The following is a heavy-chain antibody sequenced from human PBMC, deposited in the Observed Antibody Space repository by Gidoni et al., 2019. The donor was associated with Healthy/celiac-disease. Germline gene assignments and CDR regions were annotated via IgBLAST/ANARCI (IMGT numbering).Heavy chain of an antibody. J-gene: IGHJ2*01. D-gene: IGHD2-2*01. Sequence: QVQLQESGPGLVKPSETLSLTCTVTGGSISSYYWSWIRQPLGKGLEWIEYIYDSGSTNYNPSLKSRVTISVDTSKNQFSLKLSSVTAADTAVYYCARESSTICCRFDLWGRGTLVTVSS. CDR1: GGSISSYY. CDR2: IYDSGST. V-gene: IGHV4-59*12. CDR3: ARESSTICCRFDL.